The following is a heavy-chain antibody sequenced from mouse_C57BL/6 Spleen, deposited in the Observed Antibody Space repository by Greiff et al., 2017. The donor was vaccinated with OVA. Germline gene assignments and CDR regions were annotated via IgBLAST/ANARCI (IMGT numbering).Heavy chain of an antibody. V-gene: IGHV1-26*01. Sequence: EVKLQQSGPELVKPGASVKISCKASGYTFTDYYMNWVKQSHGKSLEWIGDINPNNGGTSYNQKFKGKATLTVDKSSSTAYMELRSLTSEDSAVYYCARQITEAMYDETMDYWGQGTSVTVSS. CDR1: GYTFTDYY. D-gene: IGHD2-3*01. J-gene: IGHJ4*01. CDR3: ARQITEAMYDETMDY. CDR2: INPNNGGT.